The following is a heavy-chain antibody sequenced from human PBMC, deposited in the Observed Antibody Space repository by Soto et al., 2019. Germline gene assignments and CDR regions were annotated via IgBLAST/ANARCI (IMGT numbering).Heavy chain of an antibody. CDR3: APGSRYSGRIYF. CDR1: GYTLTELS. J-gene: IGHJ1*01. CDR2: FDPEDGET. V-gene: IGHV1-24*01. Sequence: ASVKVSCKVSGYTLTELSMHWVRQAPGKGLEWMGGFDPEDGETIYAQKFQGRVTMTEDTSTDTAYMELSSLRSEDTAVYYWAPGSRYSGRIYFWGQGSLVPVSS. D-gene: IGHD4-4*01.